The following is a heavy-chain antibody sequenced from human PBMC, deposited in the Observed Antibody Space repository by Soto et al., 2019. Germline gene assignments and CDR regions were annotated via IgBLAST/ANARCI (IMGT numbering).Heavy chain of an antibody. V-gene: IGHV4-34*01. D-gene: IGHD6-13*01. Sequence: SETLSLTCAVYGGSFSGYYWSWIRQPPGKGLEWIGEINHSGSTNYNPSLKSRVTISVDTSKNQFSLKLSSVTAADTAVYYCARQAEAIVAAAAYNWFDPWGQGTLVTVSS. CDR3: ARQAEAIVAAAAYNWFDP. CDR2: INHSGST. CDR1: GGSFSGYY. J-gene: IGHJ5*02.